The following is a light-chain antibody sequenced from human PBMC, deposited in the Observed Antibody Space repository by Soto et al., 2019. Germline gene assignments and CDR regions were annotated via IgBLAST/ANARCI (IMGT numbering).Light chain of an antibody. CDR2: ASF. CDR3: QQSYSTPLT. CDR1: QSISSY. V-gene: IGKV1-39*01. Sequence: DMRVTQPPSSLSASVGDRVTITYRPSQSISSYLNWYQQKPGKAPKLLFYASFSLQSGVPSSFSGSGSGTDFTLTISTLQPEDVATYYCQQSYSTPLTFGGGTKVDIK. J-gene: IGKJ4*01.